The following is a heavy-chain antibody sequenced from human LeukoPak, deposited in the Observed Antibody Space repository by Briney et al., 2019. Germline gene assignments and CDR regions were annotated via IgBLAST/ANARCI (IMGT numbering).Heavy chain of an antibody. J-gene: IGHJ4*02. CDR1: GGSISSYY. D-gene: IGHD3-22*01. CDR2: IYTSGST. Sequence: PSETLSLTCTVSGGSISSYYWSWIRQPAGRGLEWIGRIYTSGSTNYNPSLKSRVTISVDTSKNQFSLKLSSVTAADTAVYYCARDDDSSGYYYFWGQGTLVTVSS. V-gene: IGHV4-4*07. CDR3: ARDDDSSGYYYF.